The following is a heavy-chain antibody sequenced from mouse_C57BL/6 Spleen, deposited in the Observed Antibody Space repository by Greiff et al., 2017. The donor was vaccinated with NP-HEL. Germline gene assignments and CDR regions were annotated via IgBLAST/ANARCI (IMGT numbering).Heavy chain of an antibody. J-gene: IGHJ1*03. Sequence: DVQLQESGGGLVKPGGSLKLSCAASGFTFSDYGMHWVRQAPEKGLEWVAYISSGSSTIYYADTVKGRFTISRDNAKNTLFLQMTSLRSEDTAMYYCAKSTVVKSYWYFDVWGTGTTVTVSS. CDR2: ISSGSSTI. CDR3: AKSTVVKSYWYFDV. CDR1: GFTFSDYG. V-gene: IGHV5-17*01. D-gene: IGHD1-1*01.